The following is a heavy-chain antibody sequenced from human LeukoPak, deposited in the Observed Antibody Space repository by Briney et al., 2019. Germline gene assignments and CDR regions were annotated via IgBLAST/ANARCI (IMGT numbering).Heavy chain of an antibody. V-gene: IGHV3-9*01. Sequence: GGSLRLSCAASGFTFAAYAMHWVRQAPGKGREWVSGISWNSGTIGCADSVKGRFTISRDNAKNSLYLQMNSLRAEDTALYFCAVDLHCSVWYGAFDTWGQGTMVTVST. J-gene: IGHJ3*02. CDR2: ISWNSGTI. CDR1: GFTFAAYA. D-gene: IGHD6-19*01. CDR3: AVDLHCSVWYGAFDT.